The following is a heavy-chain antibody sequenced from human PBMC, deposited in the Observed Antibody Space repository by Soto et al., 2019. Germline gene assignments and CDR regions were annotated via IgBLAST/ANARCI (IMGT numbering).Heavy chain of an antibody. D-gene: IGHD4-17*01. J-gene: IGHJ2*01. CDR2: IYDSGST. V-gene: IGHV4-30-4*01. CDR3: AREVIPLTTDWYFDL. CDR1: GGSISGGVGGLYY. Sequence: QLQLRESGPGLVKPSETLSLTCTVSGGSISGGVGGLYYWSWIRQPPRKGLAWIGYIYDSGSTHYNPAIKSRVTISVDTSKNQFSLRLSSVTAADTAVYYCAREVIPLTTDWYFDLWGRGTLVTVSS.